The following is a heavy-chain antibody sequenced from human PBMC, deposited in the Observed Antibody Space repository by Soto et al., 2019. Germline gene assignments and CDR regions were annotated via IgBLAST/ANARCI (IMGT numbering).Heavy chain of an antibody. CDR2: IIPIFGTA. V-gene: IGHV1-69*12. J-gene: IGHJ6*02. CDR3: AREIRGYSYGYQRYYYSGMDV. CDR1: GGTFSSYA. Sequence: QVQLVQSGAEVKKPGSSVKVSCKASGGTFSSYAISWVRQAPGQGLEWMGGIIPIFGTANYAQKFQGRVTITADESTSTAYMELSSLRSEDTAVYYCAREIRGYSYGYQRYYYSGMDVWGQGTTVTVSS. D-gene: IGHD5-18*01.